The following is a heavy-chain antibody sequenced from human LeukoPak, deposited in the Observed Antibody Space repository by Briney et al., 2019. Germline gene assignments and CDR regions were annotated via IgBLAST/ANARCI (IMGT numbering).Heavy chain of an antibody. V-gene: IGHV3-30-3*01. CDR1: GFTFSSYA. CDR2: ISYDKSNK. J-gene: IGHJ3*02. Sequence: PGRSLRLSCAASGFTFSSYAMHWVRQAPGKGLEWVALISYDKSNKYYADSVEGRFTISRDNSKNTLFVQMNSLRTEDTAVYYCARSGVQWQWLLTYDAFDIWGQGTMVTVSS. D-gene: IGHD6-19*01. CDR3: ARSGVQWQWLLTYDAFDI.